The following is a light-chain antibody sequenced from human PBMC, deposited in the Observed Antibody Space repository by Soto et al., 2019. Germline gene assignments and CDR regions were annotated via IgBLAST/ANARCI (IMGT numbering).Light chain of an antibody. CDR1: NIGSKS. Sequence: SYELTQPPSVSVAPGQTARITCGGNNIGSKSVHWYQQKLGQAPVLVVYDDSDRPSGISERFSGSNSRNTAIPTISRVGAGDESDYYCQVWDSSSDHLYVFGTGTKLTVL. J-gene: IGLJ1*01. CDR3: QVWDSSSDHLYV. CDR2: DDS. V-gene: IGLV3-21*02.